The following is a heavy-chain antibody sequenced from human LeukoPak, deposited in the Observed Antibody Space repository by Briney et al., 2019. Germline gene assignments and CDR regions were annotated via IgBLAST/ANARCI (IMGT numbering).Heavy chain of an antibody. Sequence: ASVKVSCKASGGTFSSYAISWMRQAPGQGLEWMGGIIPIFGTANYAQKFQGRVTITADESTSTAYMELSSLRSEDTAVYYCARDLRSSSSPDFDYWGQGTLVTVSS. D-gene: IGHD6-6*01. CDR1: GGTFSSYA. CDR2: IIPIFGTA. V-gene: IGHV1-69*13. CDR3: ARDLRSSSSPDFDY. J-gene: IGHJ4*02.